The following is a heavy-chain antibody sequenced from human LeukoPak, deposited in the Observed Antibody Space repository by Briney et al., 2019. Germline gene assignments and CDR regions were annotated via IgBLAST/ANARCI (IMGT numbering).Heavy chain of an antibody. Sequence: GGSLRLSCAASGFTFSSYAMSWVRQAPGKGLEWVSAISGSGGSTYYADSVKGRFTISRDNAKNSLYLQMNSLRAEDTAVYYCARDHTSKRWNYYYYYYYMDVWGKGTTVTVSS. CDR2: ISGSGGST. CDR3: ARDHTSKRWNYYYYYYYMDV. CDR1: GFTFSSYA. D-gene: IGHD1-7*01. V-gene: IGHV3-23*01. J-gene: IGHJ6*03.